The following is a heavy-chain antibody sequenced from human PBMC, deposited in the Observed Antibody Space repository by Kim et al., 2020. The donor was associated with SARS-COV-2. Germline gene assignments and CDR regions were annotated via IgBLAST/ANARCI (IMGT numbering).Heavy chain of an antibody. CDR1: GGSISSYY. J-gene: IGHJ6*02. CDR3: ARMRTLYYYYGMDV. Sequence: SETLSLTCTVSGGSISSYYWSWIRQPPGKGLEWIGYIYYSGSTNYNPSLKSRVTISVDTSKNQFSLKLSSVTAADTAVYYCARMRTLYYYYGMDVWGQGTADSVSS. V-gene: IGHV4-59*13. CDR2: IYYSGST.